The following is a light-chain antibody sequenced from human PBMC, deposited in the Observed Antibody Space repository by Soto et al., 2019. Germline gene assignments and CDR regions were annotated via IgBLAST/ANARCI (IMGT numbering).Light chain of an antibody. CDR1: QGIGDD. J-gene: IGKJ4*01. Sequence: DFQMTQSPSSLSASVGDRVTITCRASQGIGDDLGWYQQRPGEAPKRLIYGASILPSGVPSRFSGSGSGTEFTLTISGLQPEDFATYFCLEHKTSPFTFGGGTKVEIK. V-gene: IGKV1-17*01. CDR2: GAS. CDR3: LEHKTSPFT.